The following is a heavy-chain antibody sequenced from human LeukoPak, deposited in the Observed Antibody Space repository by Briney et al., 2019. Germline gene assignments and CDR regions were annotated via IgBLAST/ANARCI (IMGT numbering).Heavy chain of an antibody. J-gene: IGHJ4*02. CDR2: IIPIFGTA. CDR1: GGTFSSYA. CDR3: AKDDAWLQFSG. D-gene: IGHD5-24*01. Sequence: PGASVKVSCKASGGTFSSYAISWVRQAPGQGLEWMGGIIPIFGTANYAQKFQGRVTITADESTSTAYMELSSLRAGDTAVYFCAKDDAWLQFSGWGQGTLVTVSS. V-gene: IGHV1-69*13.